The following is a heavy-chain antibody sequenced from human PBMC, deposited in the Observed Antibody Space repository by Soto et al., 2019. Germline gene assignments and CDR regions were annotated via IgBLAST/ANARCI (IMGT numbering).Heavy chain of an antibody. V-gene: IGHV1-24*01. CDR1: GYTLTELS. CDR3: ATVGGDYDILTGYYHFDY. Sequence: QVQLVQSGAEVKKPGASVKVSCKVSGYTLTELSMHWVRQAPGKGLEWMGGFDPEDGETIYAQKLQGRVTMNEDTATDTAYMELSSLRSEDSAVDYCATVGGDYDILTGYYHFDYWGQGTLVTVSS. CDR2: FDPEDGET. D-gene: IGHD3-9*01. J-gene: IGHJ4*02.